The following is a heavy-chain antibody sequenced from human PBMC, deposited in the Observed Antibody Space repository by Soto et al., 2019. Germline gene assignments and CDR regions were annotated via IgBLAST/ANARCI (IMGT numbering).Heavy chain of an antibody. CDR3: ASYRGALYFAS. Sequence: SETLSLTCTVSGGSISNYYWNWIRQSPGKGLEWIGYVSYSGNVNYSPSLKSRVTISVDTSKNQFSLKLTSVTVADTAVYYCASYRGALYFASWGPGILVTVS. CDR1: GGSISNYY. V-gene: IGHV4-59*01. CDR2: VSYSGNV. J-gene: IGHJ4*02. D-gene: IGHD3-16*01.